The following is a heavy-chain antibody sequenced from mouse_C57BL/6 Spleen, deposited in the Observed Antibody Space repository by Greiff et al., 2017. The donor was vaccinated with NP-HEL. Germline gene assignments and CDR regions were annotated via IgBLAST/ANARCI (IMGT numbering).Heavy chain of an antibody. J-gene: IGHJ1*03. Sequence: EVQVVESGGDLVKPGGSLKLSCAASGFTFSSYGMSWVRQTPDKRLEWVATISSGGSYTYYPDSVKGRFTISRDNAKNTLYLQMSSLKSEDTAMYYCARQDRTGTWYFDVWGTGTTVTVSS. V-gene: IGHV5-6*01. CDR2: ISSGGSYT. CDR3: ARQDRTGTWYFDV. D-gene: IGHD4-1*01. CDR1: GFTFSSYG.